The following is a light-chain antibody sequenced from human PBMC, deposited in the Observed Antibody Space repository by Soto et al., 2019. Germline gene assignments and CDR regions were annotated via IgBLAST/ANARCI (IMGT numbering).Light chain of an antibody. CDR2: LGS. V-gene: IGKV2-28*01. Sequence: DIVMTQSPLSLPVTPGEPASISCRSSQSLLHSNGYNYLDWYLQKPGQSPQLLIYLGSNRASGVTGRFSGSGSGTDFTLKISRVEAEDVGVYYCMQALQTPMYTFGQGTKLEIK. CDR1: QSLLHSNGYNY. CDR3: MQALQTPMYT. J-gene: IGKJ2*01.